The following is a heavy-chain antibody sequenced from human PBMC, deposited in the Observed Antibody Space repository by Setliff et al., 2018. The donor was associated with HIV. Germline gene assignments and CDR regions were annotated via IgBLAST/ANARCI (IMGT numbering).Heavy chain of an antibody. D-gene: IGHD1-26*01. CDR3: ARSTVGVGATFP. Sequence: PSETLSLTCTVSGGSISGHYWSWIRQTPGKGLEWIGYVYSNGNTDYNPSLKSRVTISVDTSKNQFSLKLPSVTAADTAVYYCARSTVGVGATFPWGRGTLVTVSS. CDR1: GGSISGHY. CDR2: VYSNGNT. V-gene: IGHV4-59*11. J-gene: IGHJ4*02.